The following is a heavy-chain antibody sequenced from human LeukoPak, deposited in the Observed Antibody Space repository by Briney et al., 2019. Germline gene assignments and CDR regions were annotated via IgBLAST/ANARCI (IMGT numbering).Heavy chain of an antibody. J-gene: IGHJ4*02. CDR2: IIPILGIA. D-gene: IGHD5-12*01. V-gene: IGHV1-69*02. CDR1: GGTFSSYT. CDR3: ARGYSGYDFGY. Sequence: SVKVSCKASGGTFSSYTISWVRQAPGQGLEWMGRIIPILGIANYAQKFQGRVTITADKSTSTAYMELSSLRSEDTAVYYCARGYSGYDFGYWGQGTLVTVSS.